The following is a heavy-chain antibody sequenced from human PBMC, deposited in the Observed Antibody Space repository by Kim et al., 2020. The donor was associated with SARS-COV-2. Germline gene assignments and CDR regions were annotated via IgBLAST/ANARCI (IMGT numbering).Heavy chain of an antibody. D-gene: IGHD3-3*01. CDR3: ARGGYDFWINYSDY. Sequence: GGSLRLSCAASGFTFSSYTMNWFRQAPGRGLEWVSCISSRSSYIFYADSVKGRFTISRDNSENSLFLELNSVRADDTAVYSCARGGYDFWINYSDYWGQGTLVSVSS. J-gene: IGHJ4*01. CDR2: ISSRSSYI. V-gene: IGHV3-21*01. CDR1: GFTFSSYT.